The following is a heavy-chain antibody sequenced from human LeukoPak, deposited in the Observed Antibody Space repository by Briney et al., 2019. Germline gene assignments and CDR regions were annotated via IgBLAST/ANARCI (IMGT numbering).Heavy chain of an antibody. J-gene: IGHJ4*02. Sequence: PGGSLRLSCTASGFTFSTFWMSWVRQAPGKGLEWVDRIRSKTEGVTTDYAAPVKGRFTVSRDDSKNTLYLQMNSLKTEDTAVYYCTTDLLDYWGQGTLVTVSS. V-gene: IGHV3-15*01. CDR3: TTDLLDY. CDR2: IRSKTEGVTT. CDR1: GFTFSTFW.